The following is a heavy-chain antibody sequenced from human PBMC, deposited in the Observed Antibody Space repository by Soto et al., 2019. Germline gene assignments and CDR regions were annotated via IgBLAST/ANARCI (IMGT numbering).Heavy chain of an antibody. CDR1: GDSISSVNW. V-gene: IGHV4-4*02. CDR2: IYHTGIT. CDR3: ARSPGYFTISSLHP. J-gene: IGHJ5*02. Sequence: SETLSLTCAVSGDSISSVNWWSWVRQSPGQGLEWIGDIYHTGITNYNPSLQSRVTISVDKFKNEFSLNLTSVTAADTAVYYCARSPGYFTISSLHPSGPGTFLTVSS. D-gene: IGHD2-8*01.